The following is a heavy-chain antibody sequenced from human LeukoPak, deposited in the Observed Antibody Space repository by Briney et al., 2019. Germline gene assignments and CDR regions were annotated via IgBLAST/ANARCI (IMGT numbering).Heavy chain of an antibody. D-gene: IGHD2-2*01. Sequence: GGSLRLSCAASGFTFSSYEMNWVRQAPGKGLEWVSYISSSGSTIYYADSVKGRFTISRDNAKNSLYLQMNSLRAEDTAVYYCAREPGPAAPPVDYWGQGTLVTVSS. V-gene: IGHV3-48*03. J-gene: IGHJ4*02. CDR1: GFTFSSYE. CDR2: ISSSGSTI. CDR3: AREPGPAAPPVDY.